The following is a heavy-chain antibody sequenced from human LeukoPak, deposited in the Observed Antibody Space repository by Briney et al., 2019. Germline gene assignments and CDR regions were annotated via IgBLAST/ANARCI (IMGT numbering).Heavy chain of an antibody. CDR2: IKQHGSEI. V-gene: IGHV3-7*02. CDR3: ASHNSAWYLGY. D-gene: IGHD6-19*01. Sequence: GGSLRLSCAASGFTFSHYAMSSIRQAPGKGLQWVANIKQHGSEIYYVDSVKGRFTISRDNAKNSLYLQMDSLRAEDTAVYYCASHNSAWYLGYWGQGTLVTVSS. J-gene: IGHJ4*02. CDR1: GFTFSHYA.